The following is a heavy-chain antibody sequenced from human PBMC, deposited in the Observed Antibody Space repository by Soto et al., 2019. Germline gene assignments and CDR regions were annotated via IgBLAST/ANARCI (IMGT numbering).Heavy chain of an antibody. CDR2: INHLGSI. Sequence: PSETLSRTCVVSGGSLSDYFWSWIRQPPGMALEWIGEINHLGSINYNPSLKSRGTMSVDTSKNQFSLTLNSVTAADTATYYCARGGISHWAYFYYMDVWDRGTTVTVSS. J-gene: IGHJ6*03. V-gene: IGHV4-34*01. CDR3: ARGGISHWAYFYYMDV. CDR1: GGSLSDYF. D-gene: IGHD2-21*01.